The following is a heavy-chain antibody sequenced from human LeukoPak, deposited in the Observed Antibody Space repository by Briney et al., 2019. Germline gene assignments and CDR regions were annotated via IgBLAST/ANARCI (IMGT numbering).Heavy chain of an antibody. CDR1: GFTFSTYE. V-gene: IGHV3-48*03. CDR3: TRGRIYFDF. D-gene: IGHD2-15*01. Sequence: QPGGSLRLSCVASGFTFSTYEMKWVRQAPGKGLEWISHISSSSGSTISYADSVKGRFTISRDNAKNSLYLQMNSLRAEDTAVYFCTRGRIYFDFWGQGALVTVPS. J-gene: IGHJ4*02. CDR2: ISSSSGSTI.